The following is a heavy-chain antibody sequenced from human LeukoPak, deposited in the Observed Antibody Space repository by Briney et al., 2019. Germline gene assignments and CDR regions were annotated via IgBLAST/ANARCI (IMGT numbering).Heavy chain of an antibody. V-gene: IGHV4-39*07. CDR2: IYYSGST. Sequence: PSETLSLTCTVSGGSISSSSYYWGWIRQPPGKGLEWIGSIYYSGSTYYNPSLKSRVTISVDTSKNQFSLKLSSVTAADTAVYYCARYPNYYDSSGYSPYFDYWGQGTLVTVSS. CDR3: ARYPNYYDSSGYSPYFDY. J-gene: IGHJ4*02. CDR1: GGSISSSSYY. D-gene: IGHD3-22*01.